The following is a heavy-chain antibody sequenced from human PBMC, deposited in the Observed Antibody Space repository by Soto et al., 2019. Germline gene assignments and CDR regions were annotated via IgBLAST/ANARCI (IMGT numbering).Heavy chain of an antibody. CDR2: IYYSGST. D-gene: IGHD6-13*01. CDR1: GGSISSYY. V-gene: IGHV4-59*12. CDR3: ARAEDSSSWYRYDGMDV. Sequence: SETLSLTCTVSGGSISSYYWSWIRRPPGKGLEWFGYIYYSGSTNYNPSLKSRVTISVDKSENQFSLKLSSVTAADTAVYYCARAEDSSSWYRYDGMDVWGQGTTVTV. J-gene: IGHJ6*02.